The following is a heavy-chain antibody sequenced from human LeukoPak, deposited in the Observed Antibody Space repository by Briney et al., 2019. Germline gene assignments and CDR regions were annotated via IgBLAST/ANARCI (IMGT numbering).Heavy chain of an antibody. CDR2: IYYSGST. J-gene: IGHJ4*02. Sequence: SETLSLTCTVSGGSISSSSYYWGWIRQPPGKGLEWIGSIYYSGSTYYNPSLKSRVTISVDTSKNQFSLKLSSVTAADTAVYYCARPHRLLVRGVISFDYWGQGTLVTVSS. D-gene: IGHD3-10*01. V-gene: IGHV4-39*01. CDR3: ARPHRLLVRGVISFDY. CDR1: GGSISSSSYY.